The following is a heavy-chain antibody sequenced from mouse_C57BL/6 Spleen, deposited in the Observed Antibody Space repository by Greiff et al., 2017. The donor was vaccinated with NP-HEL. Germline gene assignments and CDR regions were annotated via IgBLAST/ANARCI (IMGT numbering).Heavy chain of an antibody. CDR2: IDPSDSYT. CDR3: ARWGIYYGSGAY. CDR1: GYTFTSYW. V-gene: IGHV1-50*01. J-gene: IGHJ3*01. D-gene: IGHD1-1*01. Sequence: VQLQQPGAELVKPGASVKLSCKASGYTFTSYWMQWVKQRPGQGLEWIGEIDPSDSYTNYNQQFKGKATLTVDTSSSTAYMQLSSLTSEDSAVYYCARWGIYYGSGAYWGQGTLVTVSA.